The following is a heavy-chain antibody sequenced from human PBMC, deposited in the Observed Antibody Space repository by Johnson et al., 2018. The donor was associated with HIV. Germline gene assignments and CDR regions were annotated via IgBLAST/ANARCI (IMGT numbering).Heavy chain of an antibody. CDR3: AKGEELQADYDAFDI. CDR1: GFTFSSYG. D-gene: IGHD1-26*01. CDR2: ISYDGSNK. Sequence: QVQLVESGGGVVQPGRSLRLSCAASGFTFSSYGMHWVRQAPGKGLEWVAVISYDGSNKYYADSGKGRCTISRDNSKNTLYLQKNSLRAEDTAGYYCAKGEELQADYDAFDIWGQGTMVTVSS. J-gene: IGHJ3*02. V-gene: IGHV3-30*18.